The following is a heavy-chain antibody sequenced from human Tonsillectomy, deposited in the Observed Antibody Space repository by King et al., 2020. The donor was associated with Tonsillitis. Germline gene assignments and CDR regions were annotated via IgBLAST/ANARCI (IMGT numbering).Heavy chain of an antibody. CDR2: IYHTGST. J-gene: IGHJ4*02. Sequence: QLQESGPGLVKPSETLSLTCAVSGSSINSDYYWGWIRQPPGKGLEWIGNIYHTGSTYYNPSLKSRVTISIDTSKNQFSLKLSSVTAADTAVYYCARDRPIYYDTSGYHASYWGQGTLVTVSS. V-gene: IGHV4-38-2*02. CDR3: ARDRPIYYDTSGYHASY. CDR1: GSSINSDYY. D-gene: IGHD3-22*01.